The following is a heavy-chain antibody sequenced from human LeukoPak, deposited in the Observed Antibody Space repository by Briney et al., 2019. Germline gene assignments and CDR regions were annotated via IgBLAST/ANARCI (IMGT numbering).Heavy chain of an antibody. CDR3: ARDLGYSAYATVRGYAVDI. V-gene: IGHV3-66*01. D-gene: IGHD5-12*01. Sequence: GRSLRLSCAASGFTVSTNYMSWVRQAPGKGLEWVSIIYSGGSTYYADSVKGRFTISRDISRNTVYLQMNSLRVEDTAVYYCARDLGYSAYATVRGYAVDIWGQGTMVTVSS. CDR1: GFTVSTNY. J-gene: IGHJ3*02. CDR2: IYSGGST.